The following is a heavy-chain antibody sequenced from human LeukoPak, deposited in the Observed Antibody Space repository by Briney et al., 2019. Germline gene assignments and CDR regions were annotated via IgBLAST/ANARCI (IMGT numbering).Heavy chain of an antibody. CDR1: GFTFDDYA. CDR3: ARGRFGSGFYYFDY. Sequence: GRSLRLSCAASGFTFDDYAMHWVRQAPGEGLEWVSGISWNSGSIGYADSVKGRFTISRDNAKNSVYLQMNSLRAEDTAVYYCARGRFGSGFYYFDYWGQGALVTVSS. CDR2: ISWNSGSI. V-gene: IGHV3-9*01. J-gene: IGHJ4*02. D-gene: IGHD6-19*01.